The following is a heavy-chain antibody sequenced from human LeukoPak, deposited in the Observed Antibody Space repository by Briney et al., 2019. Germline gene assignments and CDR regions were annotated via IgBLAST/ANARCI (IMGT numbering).Heavy chain of an antibody. J-gene: IGHJ4*02. CDR1: GGSISSSSYY. CDR3: ARLGGDCSGGSCYVGYSDY. D-gene: IGHD2-15*01. Sequence: SETLSLTCTVSGGSISSSSYYWSWIRQPPGKGLEWIGEINHSGSTNYNPSLKSRVTISVDTSKNQFSLKLSSVTAADTAVYYCARLGGDCSGGSCYVGYSDYWGQGTLVTVSS. V-gene: IGHV4-39*01. CDR2: INHSGST.